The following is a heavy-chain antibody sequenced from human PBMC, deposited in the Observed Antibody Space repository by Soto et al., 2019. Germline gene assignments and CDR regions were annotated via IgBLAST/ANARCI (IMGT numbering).Heavy chain of an antibody. D-gene: IGHD3-10*01. Sequence: GGSLRLSCAASGFTFSSYIMHWVRQTPGKGLVWVSRITTDGSTTTYADSVRGRFTISRDNAKNSLYLQMNSLGAEDTAVYYCAGPMVRGALDIWGQGTMVTVSS. CDR3: AGPMVRGALDI. J-gene: IGHJ3*02. V-gene: IGHV3-74*01. CDR1: GFTFSSYI. CDR2: ITTDGSTT.